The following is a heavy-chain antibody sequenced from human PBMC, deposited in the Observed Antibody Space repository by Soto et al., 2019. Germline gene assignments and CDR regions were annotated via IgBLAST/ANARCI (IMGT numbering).Heavy chain of an antibody. Sequence: QVQLVQSGAEVWKPGASVRVSCKASGYIFTQYGIVWVRQAPGQGLEWRGWSNGYNGKPNYAQEFRGRVTMTTDTSTSTAYMDLRSLTSADTGVYYCARWDGIFGAGGVDWGQGTLVTVSS. D-gene: IGHD3-16*01. CDR2: SNGYNGKP. V-gene: IGHV1-18*01. J-gene: IGHJ4*02. CDR3: ARWDGIFGAGGVD. CDR1: GYIFTQYG.